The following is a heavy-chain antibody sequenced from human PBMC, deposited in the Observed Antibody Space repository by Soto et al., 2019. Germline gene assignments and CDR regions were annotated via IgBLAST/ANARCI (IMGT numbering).Heavy chain of an antibody. CDR2: ISGSGGST. CDR1: GFTFSSYA. J-gene: IGHJ4*02. V-gene: IGHV3-23*01. Sequence: PGGSLRLSCAASGFTFSSYAMSWVRQAPGKGLEWVSAISGSGGSTYYADSVKGRFTISRDNSKNTLYLQMNSLRAEDTAVYYCAKAYYCSGGSCYQAGFRYWGQGTLVTVSS. D-gene: IGHD2-15*01. CDR3: AKAYYCSGGSCYQAGFRY.